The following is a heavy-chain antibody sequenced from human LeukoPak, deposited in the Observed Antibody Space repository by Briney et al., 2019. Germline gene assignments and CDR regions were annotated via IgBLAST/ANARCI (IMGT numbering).Heavy chain of an antibody. J-gene: IGHJ4*02. Sequence: GESLKISCKGSGYSFTSYWIGWVRQMPGKGLEWMGIIYPGDSDTRYSPSFQAQVTISADKSISTAYLQWSSLKASDTAMYYCARIPGDYYGSGSSPAGLDYWGQGTLVTVSS. CDR1: GYSFTSYW. CDR3: ARIPGDYYGSGSSPAGLDY. CDR2: IYPGDSDT. D-gene: IGHD3-10*01. V-gene: IGHV5-51*01.